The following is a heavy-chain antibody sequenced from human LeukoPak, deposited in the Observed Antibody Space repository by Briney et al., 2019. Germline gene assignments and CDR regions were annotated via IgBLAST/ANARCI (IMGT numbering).Heavy chain of an antibody. CDR3: ARDTAMVIDY. CDR2: ISSRGRYT. D-gene: IGHD5-18*01. CDR1: GFTFTDYY. Sequence: GGSLRLSCAASGFTFTDYYMSWIRQAPGKGLEWISYISSRGRYTNCADSLKGRFTISRDNAINSLYLQINSLRAEDTAVSLCARDTAMVIDYWGQGTLVTVSS. J-gene: IGHJ4*02. V-gene: IGHV3-11*06.